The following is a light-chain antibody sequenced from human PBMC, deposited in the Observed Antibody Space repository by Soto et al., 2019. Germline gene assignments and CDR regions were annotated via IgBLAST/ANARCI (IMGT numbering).Light chain of an antibody. CDR2: KAS. CDR3: QHYNSYSRT. V-gene: IGKV1-5*03. Sequence: IQMTQSPFTLSASVGDRVPITCRASQSISSWLAWYQQKPGKAPKLLIYKASTLETGAPSRFAGRGAGTGFTRTSTRLQPDDFATYDCQHYNSYSRTFGQGTKVDI. CDR1: QSISSW. J-gene: IGKJ1*01.